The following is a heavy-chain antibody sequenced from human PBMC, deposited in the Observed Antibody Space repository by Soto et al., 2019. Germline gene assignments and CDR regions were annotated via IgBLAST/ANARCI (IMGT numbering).Heavy chain of an antibody. D-gene: IGHD3-22*01. V-gene: IGHV4-30-2*01. CDR2: IYHSGST. J-gene: IGHJ4*02. CDR1: GGSISSGGYS. CDR3: ARDAGYYYDSSGYYFDY. Sequence: PSETLSLTXAVSGGSISSGGYSWSWIRQPPGKGLEWIGYIYHSGSTYYNPSLKSRVTISVDRSKNQFSLKLSSVTAADTAVYYCARDAGYYYDSSGYYFDYWGQGTLVTVSS.